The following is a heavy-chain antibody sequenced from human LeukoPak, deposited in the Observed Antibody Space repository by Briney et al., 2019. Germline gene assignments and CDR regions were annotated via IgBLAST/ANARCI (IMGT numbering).Heavy chain of an antibody. J-gene: IGHJ4*02. CDR3: ARAGLYGIATTLGYYFDY. V-gene: IGHV4-59*01. CDR2: ISYSGTS. D-gene: IGHD6-13*01. Sequence: SETLSLTCTVSGGSISSYFCSWIRQPPGKGLEWIGYISYSGTSNYNPSLKSRVTMSVDTSKNQFSLKVSSVTAADTAVYYCARAGLYGIATTLGYYFDYWGQGTLVTVSS. CDR1: GGSISSYF.